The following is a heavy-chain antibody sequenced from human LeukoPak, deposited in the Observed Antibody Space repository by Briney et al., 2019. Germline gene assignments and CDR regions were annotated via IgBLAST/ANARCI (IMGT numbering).Heavy chain of an antibody. CDR3: AKDLSGFTVTTKFDY. Sequence: GGSLSLYCAASGFTFSSYAMSWVRQAPGKGLEWVSAISGSGGSTYYADSVKGRFTISRDNSKNTLYLQMNSLRTEDTAVYYCAKDLSGFTVTTKFDYWGQKTPGSVSS. CDR1: GFTFSSYA. J-gene: IGHJ4*02. D-gene: IGHD4-17*01. CDR2: ISGSGGST. V-gene: IGHV3-23*01.